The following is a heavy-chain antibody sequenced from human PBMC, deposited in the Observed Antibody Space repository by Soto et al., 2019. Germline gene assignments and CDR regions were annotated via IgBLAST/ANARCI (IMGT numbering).Heavy chain of an antibody. CDR2: IYYSGST. CDR3: ARKVDTAMVYYSPKEYYFDY. J-gene: IGHJ4*02. D-gene: IGHD5-18*01. V-gene: IGHV4-31*03. Sequence: TLSLTCTVSGGSISSGGYYWSWIRQHPGKGLEWIGYIYYSGSTYYNPSLKSRVTISVDTSKNQFSLKLSSVTAADTAVCYCARKVDTAMVYYSPKEYYFDYPGQSTLVTVSS. CDR1: GGSISSGGYY.